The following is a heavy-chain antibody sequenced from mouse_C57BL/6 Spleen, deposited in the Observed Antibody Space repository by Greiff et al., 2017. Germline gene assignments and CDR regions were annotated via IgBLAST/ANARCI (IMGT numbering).Heavy chain of an antibody. CDR1: GFTFSSYG. Sequence: EVQRVESGGDLVKPGGSLKLSCAASGFTFSSYGMSWVRQTPDKRLEWVATISSGGSYTYYPDSVKGRFTISRDNAKNTLYLQMSSLKSEDTAMYYCARPGYYGSKGFAYWGQGTLVTVSA. J-gene: IGHJ3*01. CDR3: ARPGYYGSKGFAY. D-gene: IGHD1-1*01. CDR2: ISSGGSYT. V-gene: IGHV5-6*01.